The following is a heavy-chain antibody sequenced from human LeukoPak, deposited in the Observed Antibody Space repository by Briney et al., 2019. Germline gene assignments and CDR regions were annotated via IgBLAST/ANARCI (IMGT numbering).Heavy chain of an antibody. V-gene: IGHV3-30-3*01. D-gene: IGHD6-13*01. J-gene: IGHJ4*02. Sequence: XPXXXXXWXAVISYDGSNKYYADSVKGRFTISRDNSKNTLYLQMNSLRAEDTAVYYCARDASGSWYFDYWGQGTLVTVSS. CDR2: ISYDGSNK. CDR3: ARDASGSWYFDY.